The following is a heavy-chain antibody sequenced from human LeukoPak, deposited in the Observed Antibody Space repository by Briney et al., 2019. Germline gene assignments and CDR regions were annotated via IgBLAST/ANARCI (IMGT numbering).Heavy chain of an antibody. Sequence: SETLSLTCTVSGGSISNSNYYWGWIRQPPGKGLEWIGNIYYTGSTYYNPSLKSRVTISVDTSKNQFSLKLSSVIAADTAVYYCAMVRGASDYWGQGTLVTVSS. CDR2: IYYTGST. V-gene: IGHV4-39*01. J-gene: IGHJ4*02. D-gene: IGHD3-10*01. CDR3: AMVRGASDY. CDR1: GGSISNSNYY.